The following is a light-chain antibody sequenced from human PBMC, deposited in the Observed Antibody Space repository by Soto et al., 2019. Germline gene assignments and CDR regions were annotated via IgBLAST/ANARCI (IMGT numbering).Light chain of an antibody. CDR3: MQGTLWPWT. CDR1: QILVDRDGNTY. CDR2: KVS. J-gene: IGKJ1*01. V-gene: IGKV2-30*01. Sequence: VVMTQSPLSLPVTLGQPASISCSSSQILVDRDGNTYFNWYQQRPGQPPRRLIYKVSYRDSGVPDRFSGSGSGTDFILKISRVEAEDVGFYYCMQGTLWPWTFGQGTKVEFK.